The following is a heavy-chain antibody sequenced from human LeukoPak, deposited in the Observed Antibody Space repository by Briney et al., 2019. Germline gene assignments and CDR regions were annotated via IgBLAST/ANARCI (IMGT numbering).Heavy chain of an antibody. CDR2: IYYSGDT. CDR3: AKKGTVVRGANPWFDP. J-gene: IGHJ5*02. V-gene: IGHV4-59*01. CDR1: GGSIRGFY. D-gene: IGHD2-2*01. Sequence: PSETLSLTCSVSGGSIRGFYWSWIRQPPGKGLEWIGYIYYSGDTTYNPSLKSRVTILVDTSKSQFSLRLTSVTPADTAVYYCAKKGTVVRGANPWFDPWGQGTLVTVSS.